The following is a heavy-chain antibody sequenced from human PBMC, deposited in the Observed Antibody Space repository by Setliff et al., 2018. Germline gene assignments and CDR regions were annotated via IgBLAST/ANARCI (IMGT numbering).Heavy chain of an antibody. J-gene: IGHJ5*02. CDR3: ARAHTWSLPNDNSGYPGWFDP. CDR1: GGSISSGDYY. V-gene: IGHV4-61*03. Sequence: PSETLSLTCTVSGGSISSGDYYWSWIRQPPGKGLEWIGEINHSGTTNYNPSLKSRVTISVDTSKNHVSLKLSSVTAADTAVYYCARAHTWSLPNDNSGYPGWFDPWGQGTLVTVSS. CDR2: INHSGTT. D-gene: IGHD3-22*01.